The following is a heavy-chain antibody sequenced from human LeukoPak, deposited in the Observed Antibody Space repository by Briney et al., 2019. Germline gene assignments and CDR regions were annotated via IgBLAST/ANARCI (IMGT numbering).Heavy chain of an antibody. J-gene: IGHJ3*02. Sequence: ASVKVSCKASGYTFTSYGISWVRQAPGQGLERLGWISAYNGNTNYAQKLQGRVTMTTDTSTSTAYMELRSLRSDDTAVYYCARFYDSSGYYRPLDAFDIWGQGTMVTVSS. V-gene: IGHV1-18*01. CDR1: GYTFTSYG. CDR3: ARFYDSSGYYRPLDAFDI. D-gene: IGHD3-22*01. CDR2: ISAYNGNT.